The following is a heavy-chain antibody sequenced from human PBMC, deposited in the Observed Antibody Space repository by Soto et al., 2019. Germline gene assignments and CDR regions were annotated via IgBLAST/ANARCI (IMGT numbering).Heavy chain of an antibody. V-gene: IGHV3-11*01. D-gene: IGHD1-26*01. CDR1: GFNLSDFY. CDR2: ISSSGNTI. Sequence: QVQLVESGGGLVKPGGSLRLSCADSGFNLSDFYMSWIRQAPGKGLEWVSYISSSGNTIYYADSVKGRFTISRDNAKNSLYLQMNSLRAEDTAVYYCARNGGSYAYFDYWGQGTLVTVSS. CDR3: ARNGGSYAYFDY. J-gene: IGHJ4*02.